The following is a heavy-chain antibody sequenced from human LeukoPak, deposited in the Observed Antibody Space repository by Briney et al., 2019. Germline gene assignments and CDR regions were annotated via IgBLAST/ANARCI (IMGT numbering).Heavy chain of an antibody. CDR3: AREGVYYYDSSGYYPKYYFDY. J-gene: IGHJ4*02. V-gene: IGHV3-33*01. D-gene: IGHD3-22*01. CDR2: IWYDGSNK. Sequence: GGSLRLSCAGSGFTFSSYGMHWVRQAPGRGLEWVSVIWYDGSNKYYADSVKGRFTISRDNSKNTLYLQMNSLRAEDTAVYYCAREGVYYYDSSGYYPKYYFDYWGQGTLVTVSS. CDR1: GFTFSSYG.